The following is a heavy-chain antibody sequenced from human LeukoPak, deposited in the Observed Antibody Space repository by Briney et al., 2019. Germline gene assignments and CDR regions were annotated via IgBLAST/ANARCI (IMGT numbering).Heavy chain of an antibody. V-gene: IGHV1-24*01. CDR3: ATSLPSIAAAGIELFDY. Sequence: ASVKVSCKVSGYTLTELSMHWVRQAPGKGLEWMGGFDPEDGETIYAQKFQGRVTMTEDTSTDTAYMELSSLRSEDTAVYYCATSLPSIAAAGIELFDYWGQGTLVTVSS. D-gene: IGHD6-13*01. CDR1: GYTLTELS. J-gene: IGHJ4*02. CDR2: FDPEDGET.